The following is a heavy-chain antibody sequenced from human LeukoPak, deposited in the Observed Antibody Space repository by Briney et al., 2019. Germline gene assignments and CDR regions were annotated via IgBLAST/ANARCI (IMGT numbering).Heavy chain of an antibody. V-gene: IGHV4-59*01. CDR1: GGSISSYY. J-gene: IGHJ6*02. Sequence: SETLSLTCTVSGGSISSYYWSWIRQPPGKGLEWIGYIFYSGSTNYNPSLKSRVTISVDTSKNQFSLKLSSVTAADTAVYYCARDRYDYYDSSGLYYYGMDVWGQGTTVTGSS. D-gene: IGHD3-22*01. CDR2: IFYSGST. CDR3: ARDRYDYYDSSGLYYYGMDV.